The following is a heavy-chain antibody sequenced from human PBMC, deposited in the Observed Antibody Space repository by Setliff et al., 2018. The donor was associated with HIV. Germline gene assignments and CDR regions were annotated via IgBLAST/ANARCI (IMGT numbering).Heavy chain of an antibody. CDR2: IIPILGVA. J-gene: IGHJ6*03. V-gene: IGHV1-69*02. D-gene: IGHD3-3*01. Sequence: SVKVSCKASRSTFNSHTINWARQAPGQGLDWMGRIIPILGVANYAQRFQGKVTITADKSTSTAYIELTSLRFDDTAMYYCVRGVQSPPHYSYYYMDVWGEGTMVTVSS. CDR1: RSTFNSHT. CDR3: VRGVQSPPHYSYYYMDV.